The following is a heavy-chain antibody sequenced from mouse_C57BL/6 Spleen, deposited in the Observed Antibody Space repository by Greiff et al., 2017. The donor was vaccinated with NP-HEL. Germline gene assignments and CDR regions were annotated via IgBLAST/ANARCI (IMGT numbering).Heavy chain of an antibody. CDR2: IHPNSGST. CDR3: ARSYSGSSPYAMDY. D-gene: IGHD1-1*01. CDR1: GYTFTSYW. Sequence: QVQLQQPGAELVKPGASVKLSCKASGYTFTSYWMHWVKQRPGQGLEWIGMIHPNSGSTNYNEKFKSKATLTVDKSSSTAYMQLSSLTSEDSAVYYCARSYSGSSPYAMDYWGQGTSVTVSS. V-gene: IGHV1-64*01. J-gene: IGHJ4*01.